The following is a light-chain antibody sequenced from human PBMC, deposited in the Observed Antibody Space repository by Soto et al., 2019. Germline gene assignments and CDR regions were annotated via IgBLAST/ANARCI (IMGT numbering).Light chain of an antibody. Sequence: DIQMTQSPSYLSSYVGDRATITCQASQDINSYFIWYQQKPGKVPKILIYDASNLETGVPSRCSGSGSGTDFSFTISSLQPEDVAAYYCQQYGSLPLTFGRGTKVHI. CDR2: DAS. J-gene: IGKJ3*01. CDR3: QQYGSLPLT. V-gene: IGKV1-33*01. CDR1: QDINSY.